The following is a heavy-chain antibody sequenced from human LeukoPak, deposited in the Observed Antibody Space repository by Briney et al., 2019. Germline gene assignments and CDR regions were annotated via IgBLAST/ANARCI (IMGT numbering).Heavy chain of an antibody. Sequence: PSETLSLNSAVYGGSFSGYYWSWIRPPPGKGWKGIRETNHSGITNYNPSLRSRVTISVDTSKNQFSLKLSSVTAADTAVYYCARGRGYSYGENFGYWGQGTLVTVSS. J-gene: IGHJ4*02. V-gene: IGHV4-34*01. CDR3: ARGRGYSYGENFGY. CDR2: TNHSGIT. CDR1: GGSFSGYY. D-gene: IGHD5-18*01.